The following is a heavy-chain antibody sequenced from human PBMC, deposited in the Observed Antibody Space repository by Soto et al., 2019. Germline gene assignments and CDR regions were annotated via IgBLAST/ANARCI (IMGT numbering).Heavy chain of an antibody. CDR2: ISSSSSYI. CDR3: ARGLYYYDSSAYYSP. D-gene: IGHD3-22*01. CDR1: GFTFSSYS. V-gene: IGHV3-21*01. J-gene: IGHJ5*02. Sequence: EVQLVESGGGLVKPGGSLRLSCAASGFTFSSYSMNWVRQAPGKGLEWVSSISSSSSYIYYADSVKGRFTISRDNAKNSLYLRMNSLRAEDTAVYYCARGLYYYDSSAYYSPWGQGTLVTVSS.